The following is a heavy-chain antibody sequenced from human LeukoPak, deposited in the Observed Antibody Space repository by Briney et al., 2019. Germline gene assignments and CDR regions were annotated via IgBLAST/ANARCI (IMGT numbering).Heavy chain of an antibody. Sequence: PSETLSLTCAVYGGSFSGYYWSWIRQPPGKGLEWIGEINHSGSTNYNPSLKSRVTISVDTSKNQFSLKLSSVTAADTAVYYCARDGTVTTTGNGMDVWGQGTTVTVSS. V-gene: IGHV4-34*01. CDR3: ARDGTVTTTGNGMDV. CDR2: INHSGST. J-gene: IGHJ6*02. CDR1: GGSFSGYY. D-gene: IGHD4-17*01.